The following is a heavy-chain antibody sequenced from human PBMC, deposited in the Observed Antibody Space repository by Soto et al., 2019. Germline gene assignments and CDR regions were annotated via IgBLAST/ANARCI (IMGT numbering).Heavy chain of an antibody. J-gene: IGHJ4*02. V-gene: IGHV4-59*01. CDR2: IYYSGST. D-gene: IGHD3-22*01. CDR3: ERGSNFYDSRGYLEV. Sequence: ETLSLTSTVSGGSMSTSYGAWIRQPPGKGLEWIGYIYYSGSTNYNPSLKSRVTISVDTSKKEFSLKMSSVTAADTAVYYCERGSNFYDSRGYLEVWGQGALVTGSS. CDR1: GGSMSTSY.